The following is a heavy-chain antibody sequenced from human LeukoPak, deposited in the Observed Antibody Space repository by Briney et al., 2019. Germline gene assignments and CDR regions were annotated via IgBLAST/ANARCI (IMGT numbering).Heavy chain of an antibody. D-gene: IGHD3-10*01. CDR1: GFTFSNYA. V-gene: IGHV3-64D*06. CDR2: ITNNGDTT. Sequence: GGSLRLSCSASGFTFSNYAMHWVRQAPGKRLDYVSAITNNGDTTYYADSVKGRFAISRDNSKNTLYLQMSSLRREDTAVYYCVQDNSGSGGYWGQGTLVTVSS. CDR3: VQDNSGSGGY. J-gene: IGHJ4*02.